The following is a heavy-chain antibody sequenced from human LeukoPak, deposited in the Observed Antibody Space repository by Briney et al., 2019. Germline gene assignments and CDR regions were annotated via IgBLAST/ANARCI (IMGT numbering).Heavy chain of an antibody. CDR3: ARVVRRCSSTSCYARWFDP. J-gene: IGHJ5*02. CDR1: GGSFSGYY. CDR2: INRSGST. Sequence: SETLSLTCAVYGGSFSGYYWSWIRQPPGKGLEWIGEINRSGSTNYNPSLKSRVTISVDTSKNQFSLKLSSVTAAGTAVYYCARVVRRCSSTSCYARWFDPWGQGTLVTVSS. D-gene: IGHD2-2*01. V-gene: IGHV4-34*01.